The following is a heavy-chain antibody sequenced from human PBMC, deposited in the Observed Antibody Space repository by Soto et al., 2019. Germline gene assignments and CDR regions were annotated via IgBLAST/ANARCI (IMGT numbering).Heavy chain of an antibody. J-gene: IGHJ3*02. CDR3: ARDPRRWVVVVAATGAFDI. CDR1: GYTFTSYG. Sequence: QVQLVQSGAEVKKPGASVKVSCKASGYTFTSYGISWVRQAPGQGLEWMGWISAYNGNTNYAQKLQGRVTMTTDTSTSTAYMELRSLRSDDPAVYYCARDPRRWVVVVAATGAFDIWGQGTMVTVSS. CDR2: ISAYNGNT. D-gene: IGHD2-15*01. V-gene: IGHV1-18*01.